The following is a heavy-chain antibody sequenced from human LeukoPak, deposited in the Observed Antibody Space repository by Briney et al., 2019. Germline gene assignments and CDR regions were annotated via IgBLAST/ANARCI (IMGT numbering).Heavy chain of an antibody. CDR1: GLTFSSYG. D-gene: IGHD2-2*01. V-gene: IGHV3-33*06. Sequence: PGGSLRLSCAASGLTFSSYGMHWVRQAPGKGLEWVAVIWYDGSNKYYADSVKGRFTISRDNSKNTLYLQMNSLRAEDTAVYYCAKGSGSSTSCYFDYWGQGTLVTVSS. J-gene: IGHJ4*02. CDR3: AKGSGSSTSCYFDY. CDR2: IWYDGSNK.